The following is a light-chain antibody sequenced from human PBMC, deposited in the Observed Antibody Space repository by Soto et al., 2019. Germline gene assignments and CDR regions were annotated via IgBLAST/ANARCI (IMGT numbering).Light chain of an antibody. Sequence: EIVLTQSPGTLSLSPGERATLSCRASQSVSSSYLAWCQQKPGQAPRLLIYGASSRATGIPDRFSGSGSGTDFTLTISRLEPEDFAVYYCQQYGRSPGYTFGQGTKLEIK. V-gene: IGKV3-20*01. CDR1: QSVSSSY. CDR2: GAS. CDR3: QQYGRSPGYT. J-gene: IGKJ2*01.